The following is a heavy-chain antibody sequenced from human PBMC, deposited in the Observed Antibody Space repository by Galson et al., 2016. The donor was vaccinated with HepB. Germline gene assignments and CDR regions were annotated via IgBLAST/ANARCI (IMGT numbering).Heavy chain of an antibody. D-gene: IGHD2-15*01. CDR2: ITHSKIT. CDR3: ARGYCSGATFYSKGPAYFDL. J-gene: IGHJ4*02. CDR1: GVAFNDYY. V-gene: IGHV4-34*01. Sequence: ETLSLTCAVYGVAFNDYYWTWLRQPPGKRLEWIGEITHSKITNFNPSLKSRVAMSFDPSKNQFSLRLTSMTAANTAVYYCARGYCSGATFYSKGPAYFDLWGQGTLVTVSS.